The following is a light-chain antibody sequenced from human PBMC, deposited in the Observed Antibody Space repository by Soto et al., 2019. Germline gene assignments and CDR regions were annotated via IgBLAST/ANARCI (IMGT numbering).Light chain of an antibody. V-gene: IGKV3-11*01. Sequence: EIVSTQSPATLSLSPGERATLSCRASQSVSSYLAWFQQRPGQAPRLLIYDASNRATGIPARFSGRGSGTDFTLTISSLEPEDFAVYYCQQRSSAITFGQGTRLEIK. CDR2: DAS. CDR3: QQRSSAIT. CDR1: QSVSSY. J-gene: IGKJ5*01.